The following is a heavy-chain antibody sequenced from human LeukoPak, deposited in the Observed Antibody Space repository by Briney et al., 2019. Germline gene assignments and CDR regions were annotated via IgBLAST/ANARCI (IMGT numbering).Heavy chain of an antibody. CDR3: ARDFYDSSGYYSFDY. D-gene: IGHD3-22*01. V-gene: IGHV3-21*01. J-gene: IGHJ4*02. CDR2: ISSSSSYI. CDR1: GFTFSSYS. Sequence: GGSLRLSCAASGFTFSSYSMNWVRQAPGKGLEWVSSISSSSSYIYYADSVKGRFTISRDNAKNSLYPQMNSLRAEDTAVYYCARDFYDSSGYYSFDYWGQGTLVTVSS.